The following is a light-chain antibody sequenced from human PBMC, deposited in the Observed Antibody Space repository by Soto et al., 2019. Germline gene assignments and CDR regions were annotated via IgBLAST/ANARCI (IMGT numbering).Light chain of an antibody. Sequence: GDRVTITCRASQSITTWLAWYQQKPGKAPKVLIYDASSLESGVPSRFSGSGSGTEFTLTISSLQPDDFATYYCQQYNSYTWTFGQGTKMEI. V-gene: IGKV1-5*01. CDR3: QQYNSYTWT. J-gene: IGKJ1*01. CDR2: DAS. CDR1: QSITTW.